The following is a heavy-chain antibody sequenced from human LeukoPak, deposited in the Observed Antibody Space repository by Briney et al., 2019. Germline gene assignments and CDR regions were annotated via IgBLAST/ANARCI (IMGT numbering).Heavy chain of an antibody. CDR3: ARERAIFGVVILNT. CDR1: GYTFTSYD. V-gene: IGHV1-8*01. Sequence: ASVKVSCTASGYTFTSYDINWVRQATGQGLEWMGWMNPNSGNTAYAQKLQGRVTMTRNTSISTAYMELSSLRSEDTAVYYCARERAIFGVVILNTWGQGTLVTVSS. CDR2: MNPNSGNT. J-gene: IGHJ5*02. D-gene: IGHD3-3*01.